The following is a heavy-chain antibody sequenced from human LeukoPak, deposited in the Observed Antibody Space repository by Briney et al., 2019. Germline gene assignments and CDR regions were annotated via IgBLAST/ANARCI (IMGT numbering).Heavy chain of an antibody. CDR3: ARAMIRGVMSVDH. CDR1: GYTFTTYA. D-gene: IGHD3-10*01. CDR2: INTNTGHP. V-gene: IGHV7-4-1*02. Sequence: ASVKVSCKASGYTFTTYAMNWVRQAPGQGLEWMGWINTNTGHPTYAQGFTGRFVFSLDTSVSTAYLQISSLKAEDAAVYYCARAMIRGVMSVDHWGQGTLVTVSS. J-gene: IGHJ4*02.